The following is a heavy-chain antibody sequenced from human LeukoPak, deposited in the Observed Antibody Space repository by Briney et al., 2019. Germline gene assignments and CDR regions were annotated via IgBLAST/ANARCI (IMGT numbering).Heavy chain of an antibody. CDR2: ILYSGST. V-gene: IGHV4-59*01. CDR1: GGSISNYY. Sequence: PSETLSLTCTVSGGSISNYYWTWIRQSPGKGLEWIGYILYSGSTNYNPSLKSRVTISLDTAKNHFSLKLSSVTAADTAVYYCARDRSSGVDPWGQGTLVTVSS. D-gene: IGHD6-25*01. CDR3: ARDRSSGVDP. J-gene: IGHJ5*02.